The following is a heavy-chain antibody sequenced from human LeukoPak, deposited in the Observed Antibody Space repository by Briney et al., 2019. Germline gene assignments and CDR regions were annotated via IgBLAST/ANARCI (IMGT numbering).Heavy chain of an antibody. J-gene: IGHJ4*02. CDR2: INHSGST. CDR1: GGSFSGYY. V-gene: IGHV4-34*01. Sequence: PSETLSLTCAVYGGSFSGYYWSWIRQPPGKGLEWIGEINHSGSTNYNPSLKSRVTISVDTSKNQFSLKLSSVTAADTAVYYCARNRGSYYNSGHSDYWGQGTLVTVSS. CDR3: ARNRGSYYNSGHSDY. D-gene: IGHD1-26*01.